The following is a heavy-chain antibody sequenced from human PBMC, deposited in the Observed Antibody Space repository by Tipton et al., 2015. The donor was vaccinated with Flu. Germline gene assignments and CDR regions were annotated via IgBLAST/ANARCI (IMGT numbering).Heavy chain of an antibody. V-gene: IGHV4-38-2*01. Sequence: PGLVKPSGTLSLTCAVSGYSVSSGYYWAWIRQPPGKGLEWIGNVFYTGTTDYNPSLKSRVTISVDISKNQFSLKLRSVTAADTAVYYCAAVAGNGNWFDPWGLGVLVTVSS. CDR2: VFYTGTT. J-gene: IGHJ5*02. D-gene: IGHD6-19*01. CDR3: AAVAGNGNWFDP. CDR1: GYSVSSGYY.